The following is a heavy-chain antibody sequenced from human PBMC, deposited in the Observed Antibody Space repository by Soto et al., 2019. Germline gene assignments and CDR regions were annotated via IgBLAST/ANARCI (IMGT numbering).Heavy chain of an antibody. V-gene: IGHV3-21*01. CDR1: GFTFSSYG. CDR3: AREGALKPFSS. J-gene: IGHJ5*02. Sequence: GGSLRLSCAASGFTFSSYGMHWVRQAPGKGLEWVSHISGSSIYIHYADSVRGRFTISRDNAKNSVYLQMDSLRVEDTAVYYCAREGALKPFSSWGQGALVTVSS. CDR2: ISGSSIYI.